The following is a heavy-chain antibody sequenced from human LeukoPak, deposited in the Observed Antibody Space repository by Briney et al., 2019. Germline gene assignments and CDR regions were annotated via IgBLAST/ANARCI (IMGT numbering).Heavy chain of an antibody. Sequence: GGSLRLSCAASGFTFSSYEMNWVRQAPGKGLEWVSYISSSGSTIYYADSVKGRFTISRDNSKNTLYLQMGSLRAEDMAVYYCARGPDYDILTGYAAAFDIWGQGTMVTVSS. CDR1: GFTFSSYE. CDR3: ARGPDYDILTGYAAAFDI. D-gene: IGHD3-9*01. CDR2: ISSSGSTI. V-gene: IGHV3-48*03. J-gene: IGHJ3*02.